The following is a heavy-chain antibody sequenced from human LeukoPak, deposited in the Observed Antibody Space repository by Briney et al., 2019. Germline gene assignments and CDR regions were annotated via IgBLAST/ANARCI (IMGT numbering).Heavy chain of an antibody. CDR3: ARDPNDYEPEYDY. J-gene: IGHJ4*02. Sequence: SETLSLTCTVSGGSISSSGYYWGWIRQPPGKGLEWIGSVDYTGITSHSPSLKSRVTISVDTSKNQFSLKVSSVSAADTAVYYCARDPNDYEPEYDYWGQGTLVTVSS. CDR1: GGSISSSGYY. D-gene: IGHD4-17*01. CDR2: VDYTGIT. V-gene: IGHV4-39*02.